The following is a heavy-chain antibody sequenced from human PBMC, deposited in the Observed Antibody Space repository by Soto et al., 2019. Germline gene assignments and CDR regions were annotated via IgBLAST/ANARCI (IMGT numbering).Heavy chain of an antibody. Sequence: QVQLVESGGGVVQPGRSLRLSCAASGFTFSSYGMHWVRQAPGKGLEWVAVISYDGSNKYYADSVKGRFTISRDNSKNTLYLQMNSLRAEDTAVYYCARANYGSGNGYFDYWGQGTLVTVAS. CDR1: GFTFSSYG. CDR2: ISYDGSNK. D-gene: IGHD3-10*01. V-gene: IGHV3-30*03. J-gene: IGHJ4*02. CDR3: ARANYGSGNGYFDY.